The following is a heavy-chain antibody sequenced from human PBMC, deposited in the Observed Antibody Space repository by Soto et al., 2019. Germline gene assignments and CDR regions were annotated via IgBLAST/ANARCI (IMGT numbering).Heavy chain of an antibody. V-gene: IGHV1-69*13. Sequence: SVKVSCKASGGTFSSYAISWVRQAPGQGLEWMGGIIPIFGTANYAQKFQGRVTITADESTSTAYMVLSSLRSEDTAVYYCAREGRVATITSRYYHGMDVWGQGTTVTVS. CDR3: AREGRVATITSRYYHGMDV. J-gene: IGHJ6*02. D-gene: IGHD5-12*01. CDR2: IIPIFGTA. CDR1: GGTFSSYA.